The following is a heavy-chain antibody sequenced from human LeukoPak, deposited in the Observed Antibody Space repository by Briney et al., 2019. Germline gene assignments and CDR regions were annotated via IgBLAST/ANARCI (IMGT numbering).Heavy chain of an antibody. V-gene: IGHV1-2*02. Sequence: ASVNVSCKASGYTFSAYYIHWVRQAPGQGLEWMGWISPNSGGTDYAQKFQGRVTMTRDTSISTAYMELNSLRSDDTAVYYCAIQPWGSGNNWYFDLWGRGTLVTVSS. CDR3: AIQPWGSGNNWYFDL. D-gene: IGHD7-27*01. CDR1: GYTFSAYY. CDR2: ISPNSGGT. J-gene: IGHJ2*01.